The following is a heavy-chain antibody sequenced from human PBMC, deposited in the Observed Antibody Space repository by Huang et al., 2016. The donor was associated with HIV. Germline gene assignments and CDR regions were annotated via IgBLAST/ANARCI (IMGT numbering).Heavy chain of an antibody. D-gene: IGHD3-10*01. CDR1: GGSIRSDNYY. V-gene: IGHV4-39*01. J-gene: IGHJ4*02. CDR2: IYYSWST. CDR3: ARLPGRITMIRGVITDPY. Sequence: QLQLQESGPGLVKPSETLSLTCTVSGGSIRSDNYYWGWIRQPPGKGLEWIGWIYYSWSTYDSPYLKGRVTITVDTSKNKCSLKMRSVTASDTAVYYCARLPGRITMIRGVITDPYWGQGTLVTVSS.